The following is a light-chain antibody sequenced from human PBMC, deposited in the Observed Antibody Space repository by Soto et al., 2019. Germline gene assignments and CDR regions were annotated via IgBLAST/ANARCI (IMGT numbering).Light chain of an antibody. Sequence: QSVLTQPASVSGSPGQSITISCTGTSSDVGGYNYVSWYQQHPGKAPKLMIYEVSNRPSGVSNRFSGSKSGNTASLTISGLQDEDEADYYCSSYTRSSLDYVFGTGTKVTVL. CDR3: SSYTRSSLDYV. CDR1: SSDVGGYNY. J-gene: IGLJ1*01. V-gene: IGLV2-14*01. CDR2: EVS.